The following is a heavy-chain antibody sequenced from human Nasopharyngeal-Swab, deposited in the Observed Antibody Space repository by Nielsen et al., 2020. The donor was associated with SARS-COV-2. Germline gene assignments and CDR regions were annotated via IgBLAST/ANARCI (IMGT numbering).Heavy chain of an antibody. V-gene: IGHV3-30*02. CDR2: MRYDGRNK. CDR3: AKEGDIVVVPAATKNRRGRRDQNFDY. D-gene: IGHD2-2*01. Sequence: WIRQPPGKGLEGEAFMRYDGRNKYYADSVKGRFTISRDNSKNTLYLQMNSLRAEDTAVYYCAKEGDIVVVPAATKNRRGRRDQNFDYWGQGTLVTVSS. J-gene: IGHJ4*02.